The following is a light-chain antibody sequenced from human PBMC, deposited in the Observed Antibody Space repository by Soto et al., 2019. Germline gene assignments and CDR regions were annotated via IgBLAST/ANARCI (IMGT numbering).Light chain of an antibody. CDR2: VAS. J-gene: IGKJ5*01. V-gene: IGKV3-20*01. CDR3: QQYVASHPIT. Sequence: EIVLTQSPGTLSLSPGQRATLSSRAIQRFGTYLAWYQQNPGQPPRLLISVASSRATGIPDRFSGSGSGTEFTLTISRVEAEDFAVYYCQQYVASHPITFGQGTRLDIK. CDR1: QRFGTY.